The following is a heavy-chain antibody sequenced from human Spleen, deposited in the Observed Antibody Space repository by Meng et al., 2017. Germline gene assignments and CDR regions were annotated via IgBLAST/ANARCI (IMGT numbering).Heavy chain of an antibody. Sequence: SETLSLTCMVSGYSISSGYYWGWIRQPPGKGLEWIGYISYSGSTTYNPSLKSRVTISVHTSKNQISLKMSSVTAADTAVYYCVKSNTRATGNLDYWGQGALVTVSS. V-gene: IGHV4-61*01. CDR2: ISYSGST. CDR1: GYSISSGYY. CDR3: VKSNTRATGNLDY. J-gene: IGHJ4*02. D-gene: IGHD1-1*01.